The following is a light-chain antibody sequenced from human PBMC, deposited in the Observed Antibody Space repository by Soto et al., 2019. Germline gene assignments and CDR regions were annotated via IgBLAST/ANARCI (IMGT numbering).Light chain of an antibody. Sequence: QPVLTQPPSVSGAPGQRVPISCTGSSSNIGAGYDVHWYQQLPGTAPKLLIYGNSNRPSGVPDRFSGSKSGTSASLAITGLQAEDEADYYCQSYDSSLSFYVFGTGTKLTVL. CDR2: GNS. J-gene: IGLJ1*01. CDR1: SSNIGAGYD. V-gene: IGLV1-40*01. CDR3: QSYDSSLSFYV.